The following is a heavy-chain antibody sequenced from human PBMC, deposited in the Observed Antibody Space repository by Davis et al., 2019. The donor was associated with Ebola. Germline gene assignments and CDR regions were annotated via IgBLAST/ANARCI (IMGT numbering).Heavy chain of an antibody. CDR3: AKDKLDRVAAATWSYWYFDL. V-gene: IGHV3-30*02. CDR1: GFVFSDYG. Sequence: GESLKISCAASGFVFSDYGIHWTRQAPGKGLEWVASIRYDGTKESHADSVKGRFTISRDNSKNTLSLQMNSLRAEDTAVYYCAKDKLDRVAAATWSYWYFDLWGRGTRVTVSS. D-gene: IGHD2-15*01. CDR2: IRYDGTKE. J-gene: IGHJ2*01.